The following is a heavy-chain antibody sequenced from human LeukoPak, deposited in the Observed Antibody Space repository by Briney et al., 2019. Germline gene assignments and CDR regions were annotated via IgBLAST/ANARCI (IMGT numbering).Heavy chain of an antibody. J-gene: IGHJ4*02. Sequence: SVKVSCKASGGTFSSYAISWVRQAPGQGLEWMGGIIPIFGTANYAQKFQGRVTITTDESTSTAYMELSSLRSEDTAVYYCASWYYYDSSGSRYYFDYWGQGTLVTVSP. CDR2: IIPIFGTA. CDR3: ASWYYYDSSGSRYYFDY. V-gene: IGHV1-69*05. CDR1: GGTFSSYA. D-gene: IGHD3-22*01.